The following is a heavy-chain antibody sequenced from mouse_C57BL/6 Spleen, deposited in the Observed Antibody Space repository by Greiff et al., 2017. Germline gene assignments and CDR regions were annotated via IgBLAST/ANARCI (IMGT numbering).Heavy chain of an antibody. D-gene: IGHD2-3*01. CDR2: ISYDGSN. CDR3: AREDGYPYFDV. CDR1: GYSITSGYY. V-gene: IGHV3-6*01. Sequence: DVKLQESGPGLVKPSQSLSLTCSVTGYSITSGYYWNWIRQFPGNKLEWMGYISYDGSNNYNPSLKNRISITRDTSKNQFFLKLNSVTTEDTATYYCAREDGYPYFDVWGTGTTVTVSS. J-gene: IGHJ1*03.